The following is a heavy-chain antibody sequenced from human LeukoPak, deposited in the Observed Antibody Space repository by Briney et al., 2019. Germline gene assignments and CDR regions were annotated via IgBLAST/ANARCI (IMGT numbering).Heavy chain of an antibody. CDR3: ARDVRGPGGYCSGGNCYSWGQGLDY. V-gene: IGHV1-46*01. Sequence: ASVTLSFKASGYTFTSYYMHWVRQAPGQGLEWMGIMNPSGGSTSYAQKFQGRVTMTRATSTSTVYMGLSSLRSEDTDVYYCARDVRGPGGYCSGGNCYSWGQGLDYWGQGTLVTVSS. CDR2: MNPSGGST. J-gene: IGHJ4*02. D-gene: IGHD2-15*01. CDR1: GYTFTSYY.